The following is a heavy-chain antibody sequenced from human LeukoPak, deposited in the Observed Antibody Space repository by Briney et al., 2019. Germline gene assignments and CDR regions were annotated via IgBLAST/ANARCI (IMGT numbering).Heavy chain of an antibody. Sequence: KASETLSLTCAVYGGSFSGYYWSWIRQPPGKGLEWIGEINHSGSTNYNPSLKSRVTISVDTSKNQFSLKLSSVTAADTAVYYCARGASMMYYYDSSGYYLDAFDIWGQGTMVTVSS. CDR3: ARGASMMYYYDSSGYYLDAFDI. V-gene: IGHV4-34*01. J-gene: IGHJ3*02. CDR1: GGSFSGYY. CDR2: INHSGST. D-gene: IGHD3-22*01.